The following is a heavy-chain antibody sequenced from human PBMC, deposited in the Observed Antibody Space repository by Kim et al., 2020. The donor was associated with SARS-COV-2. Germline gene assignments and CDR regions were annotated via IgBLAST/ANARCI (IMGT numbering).Heavy chain of an antibody. CDR3: ARQRLGAVAGYFDY. Sequence: NPSLKSRVTISVDTSKNQFSLKLSSVTAAETAVYYCARQRLGAVAGYFDYWGQGTLVTVSS. J-gene: IGHJ4*02. D-gene: IGHD6-19*01. V-gene: IGHV4-39*01.